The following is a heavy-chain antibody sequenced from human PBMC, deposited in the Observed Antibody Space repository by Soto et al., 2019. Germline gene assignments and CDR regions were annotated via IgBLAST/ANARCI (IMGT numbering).Heavy chain of an antibody. Sequence: GGSLRLSCAASGFTFSSYSMNWVRQAPGKGLEWVSYISSSSSTMYYADSVKDRFTISRDNAKNSLYLQMNSLRAEDTAVYYCSRDLLRDILTGYFNDAFDIWGQGTMVTVSS. CDR1: GFTFSSYS. CDR3: SRDLLRDILTGYFNDAFDI. V-gene: IGHV3-48*01. CDR2: ISSSSSTM. D-gene: IGHD3-9*01. J-gene: IGHJ3*02.